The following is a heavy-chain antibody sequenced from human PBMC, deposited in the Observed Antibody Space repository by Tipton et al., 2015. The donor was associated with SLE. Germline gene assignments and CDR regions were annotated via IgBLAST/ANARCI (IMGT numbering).Heavy chain of an antibody. CDR3: AKSLGYCSASSCYSALEY. CDR2: IKQDGSEI. Sequence: SLRLSCAGSGLTFSSYWMSWIRQAPGKGLEWVAQIKQDGSEIYYVDSVKGRFTISRDNAKNSLYLQMDSLRAEDMAVYYCAKSLGYCSASSCYSALEYWGQGTLVTVSS. D-gene: IGHD2-2*02. J-gene: IGHJ4*02. CDR1: GLTFSSYW. V-gene: IGHV3-7*01.